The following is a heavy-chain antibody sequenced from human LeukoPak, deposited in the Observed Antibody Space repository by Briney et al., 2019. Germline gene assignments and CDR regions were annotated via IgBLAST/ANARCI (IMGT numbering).Heavy chain of an antibody. J-gene: IGHJ4*02. Sequence: GGSLRLSCAASGFTFSSYAMSWVRQAPGKGLEWVANIKQDGTEKYYVDSVKGRFTISRDNAENSLYLQMNSLRAEDTAVYYCTRDTGCPGGTCYSFYDYWGQGTLVTVSS. CDR1: GFTFSSYA. CDR2: IKQDGTEK. V-gene: IGHV3-7*01. CDR3: TRDTGCPGGTCYSFYDY. D-gene: IGHD2-15*01.